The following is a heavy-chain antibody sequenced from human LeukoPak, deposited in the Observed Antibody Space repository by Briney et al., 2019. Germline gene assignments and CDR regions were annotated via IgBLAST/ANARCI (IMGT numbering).Heavy chain of an antibody. D-gene: IGHD6-13*01. CDR1: GFTFSSYG. Sequence: GGSLRLSCAASGFTFSSYGMHWVRQAPGKGREWVAFIRYDGSNKYYADSVKGRFTISRDNSKNTLYLQMNSLRAEDTAVYYCAKTPYSLDYFDYWGQGTLVTVSS. J-gene: IGHJ4*02. CDR2: IRYDGSNK. V-gene: IGHV3-30*02. CDR3: AKTPYSLDYFDY.